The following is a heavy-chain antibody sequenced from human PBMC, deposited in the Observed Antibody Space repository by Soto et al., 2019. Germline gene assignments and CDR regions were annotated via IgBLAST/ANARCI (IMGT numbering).Heavy chain of an antibody. CDR1: GASIRGVDYF. J-gene: IGHJ3*01. CDR2: IYASGSA. D-gene: IGHD2-15*01. Sequence: QVQLQEAGPGLVKPSQTLSLTCTVSGASIRGVDYFWTWIRQRPGKCLEWLGNIYASGSAYTNPSLKSRVGLSVDTSQNEFALSLTSVTAADSAVYYCAREGKDISTHGGWNAFDLWGQGTEVSVFS. V-gene: IGHV4-31*03. CDR3: AREGKDISTHGGWNAFDL.